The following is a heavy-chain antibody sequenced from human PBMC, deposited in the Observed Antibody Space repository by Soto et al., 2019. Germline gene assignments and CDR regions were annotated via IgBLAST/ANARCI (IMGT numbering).Heavy chain of an antibody. CDR3: ARRSSGWYFDY. CDR2: ISGSGDST. Sequence: EVQLLESGGGLVQPGGSLRLSCAASGFTFSGYAMNWVRQAPGKGLEWVSVISGSGDSTYYADSVKGRFTISRDNSKTTLYLQMNSLRAEDTAVYYCARRSSGWYFDYWGQGTLGTVSS. J-gene: IGHJ4*02. V-gene: IGHV3-23*01. D-gene: IGHD6-19*01. CDR1: GFTFSGYA.